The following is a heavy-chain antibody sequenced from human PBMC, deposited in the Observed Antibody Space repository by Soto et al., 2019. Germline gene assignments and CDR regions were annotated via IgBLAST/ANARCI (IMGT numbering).Heavy chain of an antibody. V-gene: IGHV3-33*01. CDR1: GFTFSSYG. CDR3: GRGWYLAATPSLDY. CDR2: IWYDGSNK. D-gene: IGHD2-15*01. Sequence: GGSLRLSCAASGFTFSSYGMHWVRQAPGKGLEWVAVIWYDGSNKYYADSVKGRFTISRDNSKNTLYLQMNSLRAEDTAVYYWGRGWYLAATPSLDYGGRETLFTLS. J-gene: IGHJ4*02.